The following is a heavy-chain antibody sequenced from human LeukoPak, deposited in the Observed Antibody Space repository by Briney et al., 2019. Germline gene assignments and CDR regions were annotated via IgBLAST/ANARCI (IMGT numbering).Heavy chain of an antibody. V-gene: IGHV3-21*01. Sequence: GGSLRLSCAASGFTFSSYSMNWVRQAPGMGLEWASSISSSSSYIYYADSVKGRFTISRDNAKNSLYLQMNSLRAEDTAVYYCARDLGGDIAASGGIFDYWGQGTLVTVSS. CDR3: ARDLGGDIAASGGIFDY. CDR1: GFTFSSYS. CDR2: ISSSSSYI. J-gene: IGHJ4*02. D-gene: IGHD6-13*01.